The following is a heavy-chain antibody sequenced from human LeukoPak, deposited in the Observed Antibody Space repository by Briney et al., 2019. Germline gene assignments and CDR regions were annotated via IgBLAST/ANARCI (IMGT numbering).Heavy chain of an antibody. Sequence: PGGSLRLSCAASGFTFSSYWMHWVRQAPGKGLVWVSRINSDGSSTSYADSVKGRFTISRDNAKNTLYLQMNSLRVDDTAVYYCAKDARRYSGWYFFDHWGQGTLVTVSS. V-gene: IGHV3-74*01. CDR2: INSDGSST. CDR3: AKDARRYSGWYFFDH. CDR1: GFTFSSYW. J-gene: IGHJ4*02. D-gene: IGHD6-19*01.